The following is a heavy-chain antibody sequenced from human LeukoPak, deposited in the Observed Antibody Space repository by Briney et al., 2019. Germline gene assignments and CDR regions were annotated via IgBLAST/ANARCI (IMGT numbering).Heavy chain of an antibody. CDR1: GFTFSHFW. Sequence: GGSLRLSCEASGFTFSHFWMSWVRQAPGKGLEWVAYIKKTGSETYYVDSVKGRFTITRDNTRNSLFLQMYSLRAEDTAVYFCAREDGYCSGGICYSYFDSWGQGTLVTVSS. J-gene: IGHJ4*02. CDR2: IKKTGSET. D-gene: IGHD2-15*01. CDR3: AREDGYCSGGICYSYFDS. V-gene: IGHV3-7*01.